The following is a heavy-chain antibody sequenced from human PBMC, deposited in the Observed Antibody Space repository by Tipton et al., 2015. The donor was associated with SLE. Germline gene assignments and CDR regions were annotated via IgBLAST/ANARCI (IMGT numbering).Heavy chain of an antibody. V-gene: IGHV4-39*07. D-gene: IGHD5-18*01. CDR3: ARLHGYSYGLNWFDP. CDR2: VYYTGTTT. Sequence: TLSLTCTVSGSSISSAIYSWGWIRQPPGKGLEWIGSVYYTGTTTYYNSFLKSRVTMSVDTSKNQFSLRLTAVIAADTAVYYCARLHGYSYGLNWFDPWGQGTLISVSS. CDR1: GSSISSAIYS. J-gene: IGHJ5*02.